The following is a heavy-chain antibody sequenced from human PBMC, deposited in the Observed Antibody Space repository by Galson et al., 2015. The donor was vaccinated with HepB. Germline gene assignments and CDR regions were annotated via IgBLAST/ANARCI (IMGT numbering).Heavy chain of an antibody. CDR3: ARAPRCSSTSCLGGDNWFDP. CDR2: IYHSGST. V-gene: IGHV4-30-2*01. J-gene: IGHJ5*02. CDR1: GGSISSGGYS. D-gene: IGHD2-2*01. Sequence: TLSLTCAVSGGSISSGGYSWSWIRQPPGKGLEWIGYIYHSGSTYYNPSLKSRVTISVDRSKNQFSLKLSSVTAADTAVYYCARAPRCSSTSCLGGDNWFDPWGQGTLVTVSS.